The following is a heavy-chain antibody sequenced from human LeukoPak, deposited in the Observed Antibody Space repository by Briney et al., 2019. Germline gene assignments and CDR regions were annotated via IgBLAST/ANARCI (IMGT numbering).Heavy chain of an antibody. J-gene: IGHJ4*02. CDR1: GFTFSSYS. Sequence: GGSLRLSCAASGFTFSSYSMHWVRQAPGKGLEWVAATSYDGNNKQYADSVKGRLTISRDNSKNTLYLQMDSLGADDTAVYYCARGDYLGSGRFSDYWGQGILVTVSP. CDR3: ARGDYLGSGRFSDY. V-gene: IGHV3-30*04. D-gene: IGHD3-10*01. CDR2: TSYDGNNK.